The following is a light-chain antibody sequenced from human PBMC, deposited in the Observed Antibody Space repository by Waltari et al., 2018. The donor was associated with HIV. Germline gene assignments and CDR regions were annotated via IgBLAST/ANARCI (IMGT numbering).Light chain of an antibody. CDR3: SSYTSSSTYV. CDR2: DVS. Sequence: QSALTQPASVSGSPGPSITIPCTGTSSDVGGYNYFSWYQQHPGKAPKLMIYDVSNRPSGVSNRFSGSKSGNTASLTISGLQAEDEADYYCSSYTSSSTYVFGTGTKVTVL. CDR1: SSDVGGYNY. V-gene: IGLV2-14*03. J-gene: IGLJ1*01.